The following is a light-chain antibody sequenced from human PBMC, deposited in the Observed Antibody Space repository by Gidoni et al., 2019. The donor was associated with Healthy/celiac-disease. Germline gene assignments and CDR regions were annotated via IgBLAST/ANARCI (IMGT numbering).Light chain of an antibody. CDR3: AAWDDSLNGPV. J-gene: IGLJ2*01. V-gene: IGLV1-44*01. CDR1: SSTIGSNT. Sequence: QSVLTQPPSASGTPRQRVTISCSGSSSTIGSNTVNWYQQLPGTAPKLLIYSNNQRPSGVPDRFSGSKSGTSASLAISGLQSEDEADYYCAAWDDSLNGPVFGGGTKLTVL. CDR2: SNN.